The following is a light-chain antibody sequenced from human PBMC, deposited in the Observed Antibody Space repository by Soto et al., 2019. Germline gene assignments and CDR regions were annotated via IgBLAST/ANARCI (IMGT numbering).Light chain of an antibody. Sequence: EIVMSQSPATLSLSPVEIATLYCGASQSVSSDLAWYQQKPGQAPRLLIYDASNRASGTPARFSGSGSETDFTLTISSLEPEDFAVYYCQHRMNWPLTFGQGTKVDIK. CDR2: DAS. CDR3: QHRMNWPLT. V-gene: IGKV3-11*01. J-gene: IGKJ1*01. CDR1: QSVSSD.